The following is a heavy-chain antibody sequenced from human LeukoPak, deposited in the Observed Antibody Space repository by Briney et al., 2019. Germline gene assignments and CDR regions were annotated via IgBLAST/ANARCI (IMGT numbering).Heavy chain of an antibody. V-gene: IGHV4-34*01. J-gene: IGHJ4*02. Sequence: KSSETLSLTCAVYGGSFSGYYWSWIRQPPGKGLEWIGEINHSGSTNYNPSLKSRVTISVDTSKNQFSLKLSSVTAADTAVYYCARGPHYDILTGYYGRLNYFDYWGQGTLVTVSS. CDR2: INHSGST. D-gene: IGHD3-9*01. CDR3: ARGPHYDILTGYYGRLNYFDY. CDR1: GGSFSGYY.